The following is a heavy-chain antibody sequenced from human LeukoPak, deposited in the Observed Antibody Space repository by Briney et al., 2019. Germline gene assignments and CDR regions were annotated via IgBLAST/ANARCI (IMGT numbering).Heavy chain of an antibody. Sequence: PSETLSLTCTVSGGSISSGGYYWSWIRQPPGKGLEWIGYIYYSGSTYYNPSLKSRVTISVDTSKNQFSLKLSSVTAADTAVYYCARGVGGATLAAAGSRLFDYWGQGTLVTVSS. CDR1: GGSISSGGYY. D-gene: IGHD6-13*01. CDR3: ARGVGGATLAAAGSRLFDY. V-gene: IGHV4-30-4*01. J-gene: IGHJ4*02. CDR2: IYYSGST.